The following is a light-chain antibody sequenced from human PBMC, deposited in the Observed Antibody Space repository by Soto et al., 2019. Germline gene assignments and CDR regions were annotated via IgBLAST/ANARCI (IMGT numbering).Light chain of an antibody. CDR1: QSVSSSY. Sequence: EIGLTQSPCTLSLSAGERATLSCRASQSVSSSYLAWYQQKPGQAPRLLIYSASTRATGIPARFSGSGSGTEFTLTISSLQSEDFAVYYCQQYNSWPRTFGQGTKVDIK. J-gene: IGKJ1*01. CDR3: QQYNSWPRT. CDR2: SAS. V-gene: IGKV3-15*01.